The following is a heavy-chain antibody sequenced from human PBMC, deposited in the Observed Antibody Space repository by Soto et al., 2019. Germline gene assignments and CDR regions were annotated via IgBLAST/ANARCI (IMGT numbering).Heavy chain of an antibody. CDR1: GYTFTSYG. D-gene: IGHD2-15*01. CDR3: ARDRGYCSGGSCYDYYYYYGMDV. CDR2: ISAYNGTT. Sequence: QVQLVQSGAEVKKPGASVQVSCKASGYTFTSYGISWVRQAPGQGLEWMGWISAYNGTTNYAQKLQGRVTMTPDTSTSTANMELRSVRSDDTAVDYCARDRGYCSGGSCYDYYYYYGMDVWGQGTTVTVSS. J-gene: IGHJ6*02. V-gene: IGHV1-18*04.